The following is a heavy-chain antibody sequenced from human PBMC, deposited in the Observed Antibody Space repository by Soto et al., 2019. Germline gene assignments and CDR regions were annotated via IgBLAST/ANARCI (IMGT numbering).Heavy chain of an antibody. CDR1: GGSISSGDYH. CDR2: IYYSGTT. J-gene: IGHJ6*02. CDR3: AGIGYQLLGYYGLDV. Sequence: SETLSLTCTVSGGSISSGDYHWSWLRQPPRKGLESIGYIYYSGTTYYNPSLKSRVTISVDTSKNQFSLKLSSVTAADTAVYYCAGIGYQLLGYYGLDVWGQGTRSPS. V-gene: IGHV4-30-4*01. D-gene: IGHD2-2*01.